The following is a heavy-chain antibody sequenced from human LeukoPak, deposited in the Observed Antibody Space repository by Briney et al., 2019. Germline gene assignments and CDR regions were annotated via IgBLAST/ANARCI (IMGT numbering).Heavy chain of an antibody. D-gene: IGHD3-3*01. CDR3: ARAPYDFWSGYYFDY. J-gene: IGHJ4*02. Sequence: SETLSLTCTVSGGSISSYYWSWIRQPPGKGLEWIGYIYYSGNTNYNPSLKSRVTISVDTSKNQFSLKLSSVTAADTAVYYCARAPYDFWSGYYFDYWGQGTLVTVSS. CDR2: IYYSGNT. CDR1: GGSISSYY. V-gene: IGHV4-59*01.